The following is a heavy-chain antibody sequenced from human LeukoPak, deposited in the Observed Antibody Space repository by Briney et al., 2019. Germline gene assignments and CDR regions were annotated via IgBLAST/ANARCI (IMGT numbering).Heavy chain of an antibody. Sequence: GGSLRLSCAASGFTFSSYAMHWVRQAPGKGLEWVAVISYDGSNKYYADSVKGRFSISRDNSKNTLYIQMNSLRGEDTAVYYCAKGNGWEPLVAFDIWGQGTMVTVSS. CDR1: GFTFSSYA. CDR3: AKGNGWEPLVAFDI. CDR2: ISYDGSNK. J-gene: IGHJ3*02. D-gene: IGHD1-14*01. V-gene: IGHV3-30*04.